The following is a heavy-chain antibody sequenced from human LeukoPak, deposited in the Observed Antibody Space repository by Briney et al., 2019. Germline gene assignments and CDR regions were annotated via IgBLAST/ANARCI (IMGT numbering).Heavy chain of an antibody. CDR2: ISGSGGST. CDR3: AKPDGYSYGWYHFDY. J-gene: IGHJ4*02. D-gene: IGHD5-18*01. V-gene: IGHV3-23*01. Sequence: GGSLRLSYAASGFTFSSYAMSWVRQAPGKGLEWVSAISGSGGSTYYADSVKGRFTISRDNSKNTLYLQMNSLRAEDTAVYYCAKPDGYSYGWYHFDYWGQGTLVTVSS. CDR1: GFTFSSYA.